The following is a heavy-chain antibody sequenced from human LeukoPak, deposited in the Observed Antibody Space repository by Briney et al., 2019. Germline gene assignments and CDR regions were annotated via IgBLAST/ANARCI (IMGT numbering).Heavy chain of an antibody. V-gene: IGHV4-4*07. Sequence: SETLSLTCTVSGGSISSYYWSWIRQPAGKGLEWIGRIYTSGSTNYNPSLKSRVTMSVDTSKNQFSLKLSSVTAADTAVYYCARDSYIAVAGTNYCYGMDVWGQGTTVTVSS. CDR1: GGSISSYY. CDR2: IYTSGST. CDR3: ARDSYIAVAGTNYCYGMDV. J-gene: IGHJ6*02. D-gene: IGHD6-19*01.